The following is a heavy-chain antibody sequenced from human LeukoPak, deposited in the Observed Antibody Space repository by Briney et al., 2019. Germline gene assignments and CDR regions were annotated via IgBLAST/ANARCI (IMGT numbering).Heavy chain of an antibody. D-gene: IGHD2-2*01. V-gene: IGHV1-3*01. Sequence: ASVKVSCKASGYTFAKYAIHWVCQAPGQRLEWMGWINAGNGNTRYSQKFQGGVTITRDTSASTAYMELSSLRSEDTAVYYCARSILVVPVASHYNYGVDVWGQGTTVTVSS. CDR2: INAGNGNT. CDR1: GYTFAKYA. J-gene: IGHJ6*02. CDR3: ARSILVVPVASHYNYGVDV.